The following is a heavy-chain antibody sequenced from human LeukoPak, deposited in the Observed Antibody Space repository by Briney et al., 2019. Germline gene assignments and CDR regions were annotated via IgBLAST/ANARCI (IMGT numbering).Heavy chain of an antibody. CDR3: ARIGYSSSSSYYYYMDV. Sequence: KVSGPTLVNPTQTLTLTCTFSGFSLRTSGMCVSWIRQPPGKALEWLARIDWDDDKYYSTSLKTRLTISKDTSKNQVVLTMTNMDPVDTATYYCARIGYSSSSSYYYYMDVWGKGTTVTVSS. J-gene: IGHJ6*03. CDR1: GFSLRTSGMC. D-gene: IGHD6-6*01. V-gene: IGHV2-70*11. CDR2: IDWDDDK.